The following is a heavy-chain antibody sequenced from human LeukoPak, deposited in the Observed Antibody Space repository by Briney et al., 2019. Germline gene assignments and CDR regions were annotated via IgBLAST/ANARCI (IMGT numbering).Heavy chain of an antibody. Sequence: GGSLRLSCAASGFTFSNAWMSWVRQAPGKGLEWVATIKDDGSEKYYVDSVKGRFSISRDNAKNSLYLQMDSLRVEDTAVYYCARDPLRRFDYWGQGTLVTVSS. CDR1: GFTFSNAW. CDR2: IKDDGSEK. J-gene: IGHJ4*02. V-gene: IGHV3-7*01. CDR3: ARDPLRRFDY.